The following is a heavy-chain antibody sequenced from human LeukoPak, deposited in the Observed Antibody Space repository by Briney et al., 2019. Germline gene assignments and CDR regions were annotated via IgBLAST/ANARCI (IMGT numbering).Heavy chain of an antibody. Sequence: PSQTLSLTCTVSGGSISSGGYYWSWIRRHPGKGLEWIGYIYYSGTTYYNPSLKSRVTVSVDTSKNQFSLKLSSVTAADTAVYYCARSYPQSYFDYWGQGTLVTVSS. CDR2: IYYSGTT. J-gene: IGHJ4*02. CDR1: GGSISSGGYY. V-gene: IGHV4-31*03. CDR3: ARSYPQSYFDY.